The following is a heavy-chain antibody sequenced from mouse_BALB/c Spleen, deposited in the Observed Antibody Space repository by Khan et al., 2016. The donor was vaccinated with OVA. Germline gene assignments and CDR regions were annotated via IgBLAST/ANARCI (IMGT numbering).Heavy chain of an antibody. J-gene: IGHJ3*01. Sequence: EVELVESRPGLVKPSQSLSLTCTVTGYSITSDYAWNWIRQFSGNKLEWMGFISYSGSTSYNPSLKSRISITRDTSKNQFFLQLNSVTTEDTATYYCSRGMIGRFAYWGQGTLVTVSA. CDR2: ISYSGST. CDR1: GYSITSDYA. D-gene: IGHD3-3*01. V-gene: IGHV3-2*02. CDR3: SRGMIGRFAY.